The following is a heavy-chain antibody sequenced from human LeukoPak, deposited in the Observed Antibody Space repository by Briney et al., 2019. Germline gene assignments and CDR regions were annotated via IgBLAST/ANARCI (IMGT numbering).Heavy chain of an antibody. CDR1: GFTVSNNY. D-gene: IGHD4-11*01. Sequence: GGSLRLSCAVSGFTVSNNYMIWVRQAPGKGLEWVSVIYTGGSTYYADPVKGRFTISRDDSKNTLYLQMDSLRAEDTAVYYCARDPLSQNSNWRPYYFDSWGQGTLVTVSS. V-gene: IGHV3-66*01. CDR3: ARDPLSQNSNWRPYYFDS. J-gene: IGHJ4*02. CDR2: IYTGGST.